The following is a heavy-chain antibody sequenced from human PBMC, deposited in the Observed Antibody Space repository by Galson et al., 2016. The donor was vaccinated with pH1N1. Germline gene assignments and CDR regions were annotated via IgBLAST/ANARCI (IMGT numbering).Heavy chain of an antibody. J-gene: IGHJ4*02. CDR2: IYQSGST. Sequence: SETLSLTCAVSGYSISTGYYWGWIRQPPGKGLEWIGSIYQSGSTDYNPSLKSRVTIAVDTSKNQFPLKLSSVTAADSALYYCARQSAVAGTGKFDYWGQGTLVTVSS. CDR1: GYSISTGYY. CDR3: ARQSAVAGTGKFDY. D-gene: IGHD6-19*01. V-gene: IGHV4-38-2*01.